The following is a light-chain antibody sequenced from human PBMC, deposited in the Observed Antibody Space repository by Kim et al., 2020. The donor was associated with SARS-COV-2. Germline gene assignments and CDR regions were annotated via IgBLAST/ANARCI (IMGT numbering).Light chain of an antibody. CDR1: QSVSDN. CDR2: AAS. Sequence: SVPPGGSATLSCRASQSVSDNLAWYQQKSGQAPRLLIYAASTRATGVPARFSGSGSGTEFTLTISSLQSEDFAVYYCQQYNNWITFGQGTRLEIK. CDR3: QQYNNWIT. J-gene: IGKJ5*01. V-gene: IGKV3-15*01.